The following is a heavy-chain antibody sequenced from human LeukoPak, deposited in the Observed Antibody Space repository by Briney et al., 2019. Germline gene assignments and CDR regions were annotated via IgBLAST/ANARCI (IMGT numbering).Heavy chain of an antibody. CDR3: ARGPAAGANWFDP. J-gene: IGHJ5*02. Sequence: PPQTLSLTCTVSGGSISSGGYYWSWIRQHPGKGLEWIGYIYYSGSTYYNPSLKSRVTISVDTSKNQFSLKLSSVTAADTAVYYCARGPAAGANWFDPWGQGTLVTVSS. D-gene: IGHD2-15*01. CDR1: GGSISSGGYY. CDR2: IYYSGST. V-gene: IGHV4-31*03.